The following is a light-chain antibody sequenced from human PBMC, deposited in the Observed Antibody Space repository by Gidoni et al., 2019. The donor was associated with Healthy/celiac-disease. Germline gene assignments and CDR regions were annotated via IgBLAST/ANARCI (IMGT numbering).Light chain of an antibody. V-gene: IGKV1-27*01. Sequence: DIQMTQSPSSLSASVGDRVTITCRASQGISNYLAWYQQKPGKVPKLLIYAASTLQAGVPSRFSGSGSGTDFTLTISSLQPEDVATYYCQKYNSAPLTFXHXTRLEIK. CDR2: AAS. J-gene: IGKJ5*01. CDR1: QGISNY. CDR3: QKYNSAPLT.